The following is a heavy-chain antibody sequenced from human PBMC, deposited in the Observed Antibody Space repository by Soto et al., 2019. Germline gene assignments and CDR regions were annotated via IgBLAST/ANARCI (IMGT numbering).Heavy chain of an antibody. CDR1: GGTFSSYT. D-gene: IGHD3-10*01. CDR2: IIPILGIA. V-gene: IGHV1-69*02. CDR3: ACHTGYYFDY. J-gene: IGHJ4*02. Sequence: QVQLVQSGAEVKKPGSSVKVSCKASGGTFSSYTISWVRQAPGQGLEWMGRIIPILGIANYAQKVQGRVTITADKSTSTAYMELSSLRSEDTAGYYCACHTGYYFDYWGQGTLVTVSS.